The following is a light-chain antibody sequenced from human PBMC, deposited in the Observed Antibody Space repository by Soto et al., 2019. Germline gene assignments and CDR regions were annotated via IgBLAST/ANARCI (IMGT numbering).Light chain of an antibody. J-gene: IGLJ1*01. CDR3: CSYAGSYTYV. Sequence: QSVLTQPRSVSGSPGQLVTISCTGNSSDVGGYNYVSWYQQHPGKAPKLMIYDVSKRPSGVPDRFSGSKSGNTASLTISGLQAEDEADYYCCSYAGSYTYVFGTGTKVTV. CDR2: DVS. V-gene: IGLV2-11*01. CDR1: SSDVGGYNY.